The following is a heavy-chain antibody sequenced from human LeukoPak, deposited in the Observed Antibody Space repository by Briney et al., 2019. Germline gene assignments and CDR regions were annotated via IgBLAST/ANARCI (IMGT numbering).Heavy chain of an antibody. CDR1: GYIFSDYY. D-gene: IGHD3-22*01. J-gene: IGHJ5*02. V-gene: IGHV1-2*02. Sequence: ASVKVSCKASGYIFSDYYLHWVRQAPGQGLEWMGWMNPNSGGTNYAQKFQGRITMTGDTSTAYLELSRLRSDDTAVYYCARDPVYYDSSGYYYDGEPWFDPWGQGTLVTVSS. CDR2: MNPNSGGT. CDR3: ARDPVYYDSSGYYYDGEPWFDP.